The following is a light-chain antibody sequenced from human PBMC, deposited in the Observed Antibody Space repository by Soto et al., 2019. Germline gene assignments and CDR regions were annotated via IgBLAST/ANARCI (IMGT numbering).Light chain of an antibody. CDR2: EVS. Sequence: QSVLTQPASVSGSPGQSITISCTGSISDGGSYKLVSWYQHHPGKAPKLMIYEVSKRPSGVSNRFSGSKSGNTASLTISGLQAEDEADYYCCSYAGSSTFPYVFGTGTKVTVL. V-gene: IGLV2-23*02. J-gene: IGLJ1*01. CDR3: CSYAGSSTFPYV. CDR1: ISDGGSYKL.